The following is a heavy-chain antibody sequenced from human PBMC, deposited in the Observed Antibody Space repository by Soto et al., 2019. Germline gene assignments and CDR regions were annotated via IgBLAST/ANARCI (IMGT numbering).Heavy chain of an antibody. J-gene: IGHJ4*02. V-gene: IGHV3-23*01. CDR3: AKDPDRYDYVWGTYRYIDH. D-gene: IGHD3-16*02. Sequence: GGSLRLSCTASGITFSNYAMTWVRQAPRKGLEWVSSISTSGGRPYYADSVKGRFTISRDNSKNTRYLQMNSLRVEDTAVYYCAKDPDRYDYVWGTYRYIDHWGQGTLVTVSS. CDR2: ISTSGGRP. CDR1: GITFSNYA.